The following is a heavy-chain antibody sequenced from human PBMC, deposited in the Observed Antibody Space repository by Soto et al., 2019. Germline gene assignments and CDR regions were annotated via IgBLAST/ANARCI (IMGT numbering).Heavy chain of an antibody. CDR3: ARDIGSVERELYWFDP. CDR1: GGSISSGGYY. J-gene: IGHJ5*02. Sequence: SETLSLTCTVSGGSISSGGYYWSWIRHHPGKGLEWIGYIYYSGSTYYNPSLKSQVTISVDTSKNQFSLKLSSVTAADTAVYYCARDIGSVERELYWFDPWGQGTLVTVSS. CDR2: IYYSGST. D-gene: IGHD1-26*01. V-gene: IGHV4-31*01.